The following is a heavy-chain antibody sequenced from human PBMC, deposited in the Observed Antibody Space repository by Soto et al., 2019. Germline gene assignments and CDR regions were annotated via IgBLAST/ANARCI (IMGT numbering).Heavy chain of an antibody. CDR3: ARAMAVAGPWGVVTFDI. D-gene: IGHD6-19*01. Sequence: QVQLVQSGAEVKKPGASVKVSCKASGYTFTSYDINWVRQATGQGLELMGWMNPNSGNTGYAQKFQGRVTMNRNTYISTAYMELSSLRSEDTAVYYCARAMAVAGPWGVVTFDIWGPGTMVTVSS. CDR1: GYTFTSYD. J-gene: IGHJ3*02. CDR2: MNPNSGNT. V-gene: IGHV1-8*01.